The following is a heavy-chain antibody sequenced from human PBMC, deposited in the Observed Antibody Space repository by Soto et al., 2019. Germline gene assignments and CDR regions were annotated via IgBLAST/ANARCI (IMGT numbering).Heavy chain of an antibody. Sequence: QVQLVQSGAEVKKPGSSVKVSCKASGGTFSSYTISWVRQAPGQGLEWMGRIIPILGIANYAQKLKGRVTITADKSTSTAYMELSSLRSEDTAVYYCARLHDFWSGYPSNYWGQGTLVTVSS. V-gene: IGHV1-69*02. CDR2: IIPILGIA. J-gene: IGHJ4*02. D-gene: IGHD3-3*01. CDR3: ARLHDFWSGYPSNY. CDR1: GGTFSSYT.